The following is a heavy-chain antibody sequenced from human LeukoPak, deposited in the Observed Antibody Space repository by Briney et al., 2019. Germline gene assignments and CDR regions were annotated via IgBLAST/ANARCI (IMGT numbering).Heavy chain of an antibody. CDR3: AKPGGYCSSTSCYRAPSPDAFDI. Sequence: GGSLRLSCAASGFTFSSYAMSWVRQAPGKGLEWVSAISGSGGSTYYADSVTGRFTISRDNSKNTLYLQMNSLRAEDTAVYYCAKPGGYCSSTSCYRAPSPDAFDIWGQGTMVTVSS. J-gene: IGHJ3*02. CDR1: GFTFSSYA. D-gene: IGHD2-2*01. V-gene: IGHV3-23*01. CDR2: ISGSGGST.